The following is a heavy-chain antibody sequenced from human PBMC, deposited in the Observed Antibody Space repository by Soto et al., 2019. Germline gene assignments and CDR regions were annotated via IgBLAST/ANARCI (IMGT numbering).Heavy chain of an antibody. V-gene: IGHV3-13*01. CDR2: IGTAGDT. Sequence: PGGSLRLSCAASGFTFSSYDMHWVRQATGKGLEWVSAIGTAGDTYYPGSVKGRFTISRENAKNSLYLQMNSLRAGDTAVYYCARGTHYGDYGDAFDIWGQGTMVTVSS. J-gene: IGHJ3*02. CDR3: ARGTHYGDYGDAFDI. CDR1: GFTFSSYD. D-gene: IGHD4-17*01.